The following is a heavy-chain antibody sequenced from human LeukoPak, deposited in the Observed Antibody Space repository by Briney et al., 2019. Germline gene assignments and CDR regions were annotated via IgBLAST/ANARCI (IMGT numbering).Heavy chain of an antibody. Sequence: GGSLRLSCAASGFTVSSNYMSWVRQAPGEGLEWVSVIYSGGSTYYADSVKGRFTISRDNSKNTLYLQMNSLRAEDTAVYYCARVSVDTAMGYPDYWGQGTLVTVSS. V-gene: IGHV3-53*01. CDR3: ARVSVDTAMGYPDY. J-gene: IGHJ4*02. CDR1: GFTVSSNY. D-gene: IGHD5-18*01. CDR2: IYSGGST.